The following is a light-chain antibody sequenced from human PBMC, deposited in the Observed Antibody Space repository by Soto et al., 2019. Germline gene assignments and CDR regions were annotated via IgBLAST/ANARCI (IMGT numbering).Light chain of an antibody. Sequence: IVLTQSPSTLSLSPRKRANLSCRASQNISNYLIWYQQKPGQAPRLLIYDVSNRATGIPARFSGSGSGTDFTLTISSLEPEDFAVYYCQQRSNWPRTFGQGTKVDIK. CDR3: QQRSNWPRT. J-gene: IGKJ1*01. CDR1: QNISNY. CDR2: DVS. V-gene: IGKV3-11*01.